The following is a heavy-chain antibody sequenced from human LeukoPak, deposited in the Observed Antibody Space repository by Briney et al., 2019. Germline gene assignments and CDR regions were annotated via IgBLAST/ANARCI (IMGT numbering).Heavy chain of an antibody. CDR3: ARSDDYDSSGYYYFDF. CDR1: GYTFTGYY. D-gene: IGHD3-22*01. Sequence: ASVKVSCKASGYTFTGYYMHWVRQAPGQGLEWMGWINPNSGGKNYAKKFQGRVTMTRDTSISTAFMELSRLRSDDTAVYYCARSDDYDSSGYYYFDFGGQGTLVTVSS. J-gene: IGHJ4*02. V-gene: IGHV1-2*02. CDR2: INPNSGGK.